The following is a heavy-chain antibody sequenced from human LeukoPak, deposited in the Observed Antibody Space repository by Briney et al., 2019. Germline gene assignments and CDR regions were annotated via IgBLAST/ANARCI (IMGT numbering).Heavy chain of an antibody. CDR1: GFTFGSYS. CDR2: TSSSSSYK. CDR3: ARGGDDSSGYYPYYFDY. J-gene: IGHJ4*02. Sequence: GGSLSLSCAVSGFTFGSYSMNWVRQAPGKGLEWVSSTSSSSSYKYYADSVKGRFTISRDNAKNSLYLQMNSLRAEDTAVYYCARGGDDSSGYYPYYFDYWGQGTLVTVSS. V-gene: IGHV3-21*06. D-gene: IGHD3-22*01.